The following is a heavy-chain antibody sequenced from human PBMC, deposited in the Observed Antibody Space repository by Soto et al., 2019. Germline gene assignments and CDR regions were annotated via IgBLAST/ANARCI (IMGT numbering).Heavy chain of an antibody. CDR3: AGAYGYYFDY. V-gene: IGHV4-59*01. CDR1: GGSISSYY. Sequence: PSETLSLTCTVSGGSISSYYWSWIRQPPGKGLEWIGYIYYSGSTNYNPSLKSRVTISVDTSKNQFSLKLSSVTAADTAVYYCAGAYGYYFDYCAQRTPVTVS. D-gene: IGHD3-10*01. J-gene: IGHJ4*02. CDR2: IYYSGST.